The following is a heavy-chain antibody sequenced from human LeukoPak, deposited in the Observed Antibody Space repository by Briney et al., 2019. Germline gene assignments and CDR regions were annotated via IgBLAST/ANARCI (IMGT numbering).Heavy chain of an antibody. D-gene: IGHD4-17*01. CDR3: ARGYTKDMASVTHFDY. Sequence: ASVKVSCKASGYTFTSYAMNWVRQAPGQGLEWMGWINTNTGNPAYAQGFTGRFVFSLDTSVSTAYLQTSSLKADDTAVYYCARGYTKDMASVTHFDYWGQGTLVTVSS. CDR2: INTNTGNP. V-gene: IGHV7-4-1*02. CDR1: GYTFTSYA. J-gene: IGHJ4*02.